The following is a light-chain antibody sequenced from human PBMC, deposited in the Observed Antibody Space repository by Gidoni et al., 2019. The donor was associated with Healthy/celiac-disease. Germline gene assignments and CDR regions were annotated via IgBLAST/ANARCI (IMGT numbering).Light chain of an antibody. Sequence: DIQMTQSPSSLSASVGDRVTITCRASQSISSYLNWYQQKPGKAPKLLIYAASSLQSGVPSRFSGSGAVTDFTLTISSLQPEAFATYYCQQSDSTLLTFGGGTKVEIK. J-gene: IGKJ4*01. V-gene: IGKV1-39*01. CDR2: AAS. CDR1: QSISSY. CDR3: QQSDSTLLT.